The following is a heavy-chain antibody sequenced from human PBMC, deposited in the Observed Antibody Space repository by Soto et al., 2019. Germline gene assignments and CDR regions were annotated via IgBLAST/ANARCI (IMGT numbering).Heavy chain of an antibody. CDR3: ARRYGGNFAY. Sequence: SETLSLICTVSGGCISRGGYYWSWIRQHPGKGLEWIGYIYYSGSTNYNPSLKSRVTISVDTSKNQFSLKLTSVTAADTAVYYCARRYGGNFAYWGQGTLVTVSS. CDR2: IYYSGST. CDR1: GGCISRGGYY. D-gene: IGHD1-26*01. V-gene: IGHV4-61*08. J-gene: IGHJ4*02.